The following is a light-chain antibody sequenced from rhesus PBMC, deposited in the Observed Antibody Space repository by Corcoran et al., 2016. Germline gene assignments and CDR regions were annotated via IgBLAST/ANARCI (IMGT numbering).Light chain of an antibody. CDR3: QHNYGTPFT. V-gene: IGKV1-22*01. J-gene: IGKJ3*01. CDR1: QSISSW. CDR2: QAS. Sequence: DIQMTQSPSSLSASVGDTVTITCRASQSISSWLDWYQQKPGKAPKLMIYQASNLQSGVPSRFSGSGAGTDYTFTISSLQSEDVATYYCQHNYGTPFTFGPGTKLDIK.